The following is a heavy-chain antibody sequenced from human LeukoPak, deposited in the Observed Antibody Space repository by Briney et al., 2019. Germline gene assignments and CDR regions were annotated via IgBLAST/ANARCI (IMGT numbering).Heavy chain of an antibody. CDR1: GGSISSYY. CDR2: IYYSGST. V-gene: IGHV4-59*01. CDR3: ARGVAAVDY. D-gene: IGHD6-13*01. J-gene: IGHJ4*02. Sequence: SETLSLTCTVSGGSISSYYWSWIRQPPGQGLEWIGYIYYSGSTNYNPSLKSRVTISVDTSKNQFSLKLSSVTAADTAVYYCARGVAAVDYWGQGTLVTVSS.